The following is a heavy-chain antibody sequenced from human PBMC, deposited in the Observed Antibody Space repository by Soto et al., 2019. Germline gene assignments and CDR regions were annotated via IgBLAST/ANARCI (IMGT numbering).Heavy chain of an antibody. D-gene: IGHD2-2*01. CDR2: IYYSGST. V-gene: IGHV4-39*01. CDR3: AIGGIVVVPAAMGVGWFDP. J-gene: IGHJ5*02. Sequence: QLQLQESGPGLVKPSETLSLTCTVSGGSISSSSYYWGWIRQPPGKGLEWIGSIYYSGSTYYNPSRKSRVTISVDTSKNQFSLKLSSVTAADTAVYYCAIGGIVVVPAAMGVGWFDPWGQGTLVTVSS. CDR1: GGSISSSSYY.